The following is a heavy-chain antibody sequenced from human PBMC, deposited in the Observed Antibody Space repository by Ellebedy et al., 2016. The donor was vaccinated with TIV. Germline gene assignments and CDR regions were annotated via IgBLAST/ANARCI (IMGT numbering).Heavy chain of an antibody. J-gene: IGHJ4*02. CDR1: GYTFTSFG. CDR2: ISAYNGNT. CDR3: ARDLGTAVVPAVQYDH. V-gene: IGHV1-18*04. D-gene: IGHD2-2*01. Sequence: ASVKVSCKASGYTFTSFGISWVRQAPGQGLEWMGWISAYNGNTNYAQKFQGRVTMTTDISTSTAYMELRSLRSDDRAVYYCARDLGTAVVPAVQYDHWGQGTLVTVSS.